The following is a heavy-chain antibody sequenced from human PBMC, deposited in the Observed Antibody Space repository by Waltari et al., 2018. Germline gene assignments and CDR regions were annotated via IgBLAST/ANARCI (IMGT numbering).Heavy chain of an antibody. Sequence: QVQLVQSGAEVKKPGASVKVSCQVSGYTLTDLSMHWVRPAPGKGLEWMGGFDPEDGETIYAQKFQGRVTMTEDTSTDTAYMELSSLRSEDTAVYYCATANRYSRVPANFDYWGQGTLVTVSS. CDR1: GYTLTDLS. D-gene: IGHD6-13*01. J-gene: IGHJ4*02. CDR3: ATANRYSRVPANFDY. V-gene: IGHV1-24*01. CDR2: FDPEDGET.